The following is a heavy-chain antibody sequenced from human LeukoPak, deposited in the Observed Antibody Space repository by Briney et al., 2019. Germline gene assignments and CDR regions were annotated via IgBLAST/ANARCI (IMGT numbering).Heavy chain of an antibody. Sequence: SETLSLTCTVSGGSISSYYWSWIRQPPGKVLEWIGYIYYSGSTNYNPSLKSRVTISLDTTKNQFSLKLSSVTAADTAVYYCARRLHHDFPFDYWGQGTLVTVSS. CDR2: IYYSGST. CDR3: ARRLHHDFPFDY. V-gene: IGHV4-59*01. D-gene: IGHD3-3*01. CDR1: GGSISSYY. J-gene: IGHJ4*02.